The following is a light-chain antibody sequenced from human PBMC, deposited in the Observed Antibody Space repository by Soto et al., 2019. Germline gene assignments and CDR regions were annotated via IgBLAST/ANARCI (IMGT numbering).Light chain of an antibody. Sequence: EVVLTQSPVTLSLSPGERATLSCRASQSFRGLLAWYQQKPGQAPRLLIYDAYNRATGIPPRFSGSGSGTDFTLTISSLQAEDVAVYYCQQYSTPPFTFGPGTTVEIK. CDR2: DAY. CDR1: QSFRGL. J-gene: IGKJ3*01. CDR3: QQYSTPPFT. V-gene: IGKV3-11*01.